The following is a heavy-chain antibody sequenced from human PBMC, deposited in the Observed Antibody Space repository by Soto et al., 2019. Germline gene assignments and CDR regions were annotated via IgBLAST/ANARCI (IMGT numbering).Heavy chain of an antibody. J-gene: IGHJ5*02. CDR2: ISGGSGRI. V-gene: IGHV3-21*01. D-gene: IGHD3-10*01. CDR3: AREMGVYSGSGSYDRWFGP. Sequence: GGSLRLSCAASGFTFSTYSMNWVRQAPGKGLEWVSSISGGSGRIYYADSVKGRFTISRDNAKNSLYLQMNSLRAEDTAVYYCAREMGVYSGSGSYDRWFGPWGQGSQVAVSS. CDR1: GFTFSTYS.